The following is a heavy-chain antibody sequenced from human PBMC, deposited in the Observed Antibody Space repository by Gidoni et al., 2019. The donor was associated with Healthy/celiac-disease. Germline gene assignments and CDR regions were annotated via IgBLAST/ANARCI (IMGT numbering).Heavy chain of an antibody. CDR3: ARVYSSSWYKYFQH. CDR1: GGSFSGYY. D-gene: IGHD6-13*01. V-gene: IGHV4-34*01. CDR2: INHSGST. Sequence: QVQLQQWGAGLLTPSETLSLTCAVYGGSFSGYYWSRIRQPPGKGLEWIGEINHSGSTNDNPSLKSRVTISVDTAKNQFSLKLSSVTAADTAVYYCARVYSSSWYKYFQHWGQGTLVTVSS. J-gene: IGHJ1*01.